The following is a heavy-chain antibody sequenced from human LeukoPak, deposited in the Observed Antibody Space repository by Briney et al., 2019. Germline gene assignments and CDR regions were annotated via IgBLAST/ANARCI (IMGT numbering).Heavy chain of an antibody. Sequence: ASVKVSCKASGYTFTSYYMHWVRQAPGQGLEWMGIINPSGGNTSYAQKFQGRVTMTRDTSTSTVYMELSSLRSEDTAVYYCARALVGATSWFDPWGQGTLVTVSS. CDR2: INPSGGNT. V-gene: IGHV1-46*01. D-gene: IGHD1-26*01. CDR3: ARALVGATSWFDP. J-gene: IGHJ5*02. CDR1: GYTFTSYY.